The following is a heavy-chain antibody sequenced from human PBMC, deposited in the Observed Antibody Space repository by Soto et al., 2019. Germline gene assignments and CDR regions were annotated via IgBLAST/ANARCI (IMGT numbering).Heavy chain of an antibody. CDR1: GFTLSSYG. CDR2: IWHDDK. J-gene: IGHJ4*02. D-gene: IGHD2-15*01. Sequence: QVQLVESGGGVVQPGRSLRLSCAASGFTLSSYGMHWVRQAPGKGLEWVAVIWHDDKYYVNSVKGRFTISRDNSKNTLYLQMNSLRAEDTAVYYCARDQILYGGNSFDSWGQGTLVTVSS. V-gene: IGHV3-33*01. CDR3: ARDQILYGGNSFDS.